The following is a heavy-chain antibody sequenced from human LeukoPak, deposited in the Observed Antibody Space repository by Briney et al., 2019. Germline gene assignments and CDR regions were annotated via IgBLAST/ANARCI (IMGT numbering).Heavy chain of an antibody. V-gene: IGHV3-30*18. Sequence: GGSLRLSCAASGFIFRSYGMHWVRQAPGKGLEWVALISFDGGNEFYADSVKGRFTISRDNSKNTLYLQMNSLRAEDTAVYYCAKDGSSYYYYGMDVWGQGTTVTVSS. J-gene: IGHJ6*02. CDR3: AKDGSSYYYYGMDV. CDR1: GFIFRSYG. D-gene: IGHD2-2*03. CDR2: ISFDGGNE.